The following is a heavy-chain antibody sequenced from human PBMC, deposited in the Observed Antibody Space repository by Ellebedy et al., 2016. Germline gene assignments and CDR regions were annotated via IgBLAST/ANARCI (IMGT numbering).Heavy chain of an antibody. CDR3: ARGTQFRRSNCLDY. V-gene: IGHV3-7*05. Sequence: GGSLRLSCAASGFTFSTYWMNWVRQAPGKGLEWVANIKQDGSEKYYVDSVKGRFTISRDNAKNTLYLQLNSLRAEDTAVYFCARGTQFRRSNCLDYWGQGTLVTVSS. D-gene: IGHD1-1*01. J-gene: IGHJ4*02. CDR2: IKQDGSEK. CDR1: GFTFSTYW.